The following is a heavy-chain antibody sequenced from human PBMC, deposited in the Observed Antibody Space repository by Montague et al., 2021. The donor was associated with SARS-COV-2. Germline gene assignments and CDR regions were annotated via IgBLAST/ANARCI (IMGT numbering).Heavy chain of an antibody. CDR3: ARQPVLRYFDWLSAAYGLDV. V-gene: IGHV4-39*01. J-gene: IGHJ6*02. Sequence: SETLSLTCTASGGSISSSSYYWGWIRQPPGKGLEWIGSIYYSGSTYYNPSLKSRVTISVDTSKNQFSLKLSSVTAADTAVYYCARQPVLRYFDWLSAAYGLDVWGQGTTVTVSS. CDR2: IYYSGST. CDR1: GGSISSSSYY. D-gene: IGHD3-9*01.